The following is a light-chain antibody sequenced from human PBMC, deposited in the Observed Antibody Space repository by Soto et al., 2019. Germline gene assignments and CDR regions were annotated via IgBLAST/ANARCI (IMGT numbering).Light chain of an antibody. Sequence: DIQMTQSPSSLSASVGDRVTMTCPPSQNINTYLNWYQQRPGQAPKLLIYDASILEPGVPSRFSGSGAGTEFTFTIDSLQPEDRANYYCQQDDDPALTFGGATKVE. J-gene: IGKJ4*01. CDR3: QQDDDPALT. CDR2: DAS. V-gene: IGKV1-33*01. CDR1: QNINTY.